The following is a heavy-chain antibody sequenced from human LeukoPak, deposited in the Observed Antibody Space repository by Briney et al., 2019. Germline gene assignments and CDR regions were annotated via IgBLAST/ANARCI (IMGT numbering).Heavy chain of an antibody. J-gene: IGHJ6*02. Sequence: ASVKVSCKASGYTFTSYAMHWVRQAPGQRLEWMGWINAGNGNTKYSQKFQGRVTITRDTSASTAYMELSSLRSEDTAVYYCARGYEVLLWFGETLDGMDVWGQGTTVTVSS. CDR2: INAGNGNT. CDR1: GYTFTSYA. D-gene: IGHD3-10*01. V-gene: IGHV1-3*01. CDR3: ARGYEVLLWFGETLDGMDV.